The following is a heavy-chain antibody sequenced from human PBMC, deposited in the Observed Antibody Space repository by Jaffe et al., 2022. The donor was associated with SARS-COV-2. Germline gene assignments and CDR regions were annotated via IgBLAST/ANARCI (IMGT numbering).Heavy chain of an antibody. CDR1: GFTFSDHY. D-gene: IGHD1-26*01. CDR2: TRNKANSYTT. V-gene: IGHV3-72*01. Sequence: EVQLVESGGGLVQPGGSLRLSCAASGFTFSDHYMDWVRQAPGKGLEWVGRTRNKANSYTTEYAASVKGRFTISRDDSKNSLYLQMNSLKTEDTAVYYCARGQLEATSGMDVWGQGTTVTVSS. J-gene: IGHJ6*02. CDR3: ARGQLEATSGMDV.